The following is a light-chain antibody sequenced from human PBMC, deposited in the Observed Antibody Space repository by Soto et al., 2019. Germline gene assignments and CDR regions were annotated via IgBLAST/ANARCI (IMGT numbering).Light chain of an antibody. V-gene: IGKV3-11*01. J-gene: IGKJ5*01. CDR1: QSVSIS. Sequence: EIVLEQSPATLSLSPGERATLSCRASQSVSISLAWYQQKPGQAPRLLIYDASNRATGVPARFSGSGSGTDFTLTVSSLEPEDFALYYCQQRSNWPPEITFGQGTRLEIK. CDR2: DAS. CDR3: QQRSNWPPEIT.